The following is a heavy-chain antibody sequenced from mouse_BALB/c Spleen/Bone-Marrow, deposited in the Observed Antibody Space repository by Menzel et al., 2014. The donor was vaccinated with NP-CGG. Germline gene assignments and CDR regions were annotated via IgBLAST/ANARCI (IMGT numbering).Heavy chain of an antibody. J-gene: IGHJ4*01. V-gene: IGHV5-12*02. Sequence: EVHLVESGGGLVQPGGPLKLSCATSGFTFSGYYMYWVRQTPEKRLEWVAYISNGGGSTYYPDTVKGRFTISRDNAKNTLYLQMSRLKSEDTAMYYCARRGWYYAMDYWGQGTSVTVSS. CDR2: ISNGGGST. D-gene: IGHD2-3*01. CDR1: GFTFSGYY. CDR3: ARRGWYYAMDY.